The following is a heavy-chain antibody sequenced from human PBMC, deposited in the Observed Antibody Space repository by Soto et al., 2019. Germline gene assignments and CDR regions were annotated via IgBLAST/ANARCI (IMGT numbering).Heavy chain of an antibody. CDR1: GYNFTSYW. CDR3: ATAGTISGNPGYYFY. D-gene: IGHD3-9*01. Sequence: GESLKISCKGSGYNFTSYWINWARQMPGKGLAWMGRIDPGDCYTNYSPSLQGHVSLSVDKSITTAYLQWSSLTASDTAMYFCATAGTISGNPGYYFYWGQGTLVTVSS. J-gene: IGHJ4*02. V-gene: IGHV5-10-1*01. CDR2: IDPGDCYT.